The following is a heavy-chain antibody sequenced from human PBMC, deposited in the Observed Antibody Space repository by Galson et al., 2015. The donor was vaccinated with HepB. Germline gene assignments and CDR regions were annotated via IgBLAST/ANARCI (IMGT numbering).Heavy chain of an antibody. CDR1: GFTFSSYS. CDR3: ASWGAPSYYYGSGHGRVTPFDY. CDR2: ISSSSSTI. V-gene: IGHV3-48*02. Sequence: SLRLSCAASGFTFSSYSMNWVRQAPGKGLEWVSYISSSSSTIYYADSVKGRFTISRDNAKNSLYLQMNSLRDEDTAVYYCASWGAPSYYYGSGHGRVTPFDYWGQGTLVTVSS. D-gene: IGHD3-10*01. J-gene: IGHJ4*02.